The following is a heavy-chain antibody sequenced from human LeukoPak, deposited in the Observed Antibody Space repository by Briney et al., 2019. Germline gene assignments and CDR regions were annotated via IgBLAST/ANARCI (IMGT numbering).Heavy chain of an antibody. CDR1: GFTFSSYS. J-gene: IGHJ4*02. V-gene: IGHV3-21*04. CDR3: ARDGGEGYDYGDYGEGYFDY. D-gene: IGHD4-17*01. Sequence: SGGSLRLSCAASGFTFSSYSMNWVRQAPGKGLEWVSSISSSSSYIYYADSVKGRFTTSRDNAKNSLYLQMNSLRAEDTALYYCARDGGEGYDYGDYGEGYFDYWGQGTLVTVSS. CDR2: ISSSSSYI.